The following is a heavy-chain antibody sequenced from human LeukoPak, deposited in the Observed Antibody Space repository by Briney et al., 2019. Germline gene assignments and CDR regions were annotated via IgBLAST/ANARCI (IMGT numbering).Heavy chain of an antibody. CDR3: AKDRRQWPTDFDY. J-gene: IGHJ4*02. Sequence: SAGSLTLSCAASGFTFSTYAMIWVRQAPGKGLEWVSGISGSAGSTYYADSVKGRFTISRDNSKNTLYLQMNSLRVEDTAVYYCAKDRRQWPTDFDYWGQGALVTVSS. CDR1: GFTFSTYA. V-gene: IGHV3-23*01. D-gene: IGHD6-19*01. CDR2: ISGSAGST.